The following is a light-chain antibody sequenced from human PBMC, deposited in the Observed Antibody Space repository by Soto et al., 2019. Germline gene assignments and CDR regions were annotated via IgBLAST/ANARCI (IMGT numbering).Light chain of an antibody. CDR2: AAS. V-gene: IGKV1-5*01. J-gene: IGKJ1*01. CDR3: QHYNSYSEA. Sequence: DIGLNQSHSTFSASVGVRVTINCRASQSIMTWLAWYQQKPGKAPKLLIYAASSLQSGVPSRFSGSGSGTEFTLTISSLQPDDFATYYCQHYNSYSEAFGQGTKVDIK. CDR1: QSIMTW.